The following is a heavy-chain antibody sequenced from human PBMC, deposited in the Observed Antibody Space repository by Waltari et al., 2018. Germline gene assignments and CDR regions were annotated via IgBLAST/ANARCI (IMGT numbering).Heavy chain of an antibody. J-gene: IGHJ4*02. D-gene: IGHD6-19*01. CDR2: ISWEGSTT. V-gene: IGHV3-43D*03. CDR3: AKDSRGYSGWVDY. CDR1: GFTFDDYA. Sequence: EVQLVESGGVVVQPGGSLRLSCAASGFTFDDYAMHWVRQAPGKCLEWVSLISWEGSTTSYADSVKGRFTISRDNSQTSLYLQMNSLRAEDNALYYCAKDSRGYSGWVDYCRQGPLVTVSS.